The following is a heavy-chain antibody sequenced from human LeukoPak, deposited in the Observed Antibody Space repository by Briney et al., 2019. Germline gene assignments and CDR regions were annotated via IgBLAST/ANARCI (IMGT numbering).Heavy chain of an antibody. V-gene: IGHV4-30-4*08. D-gene: IGHD1-7*01. J-gene: IGHJ3*02. CDR1: GGSISSGDYY. CDR2: IYYSGST. Sequence: SETLSLTCTVSGGSISSGDYYWSWIRQPPGKGLDWIGYIYYSGSTHYNPSLKSRVTISVDTSKNQFSLKLSSVTAADTAVYYCARDASELELHAFDIWGQGTMVTVSS. CDR3: ARDASELELHAFDI.